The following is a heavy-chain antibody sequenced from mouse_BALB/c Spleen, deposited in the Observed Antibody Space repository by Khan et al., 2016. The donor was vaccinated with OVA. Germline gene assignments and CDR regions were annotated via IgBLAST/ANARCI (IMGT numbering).Heavy chain of an antibody. CDR1: GFSLSNYG. CDR3: ARAFYNGAWFAY. J-gene: IGHJ3*01. D-gene: IGHD1-3*01. V-gene: IGHV2-9*02. Sequence: QMQREESGPGLVAPSQTLSITCTVSGFSLSNYGVHWVRQPPGKGLEWLGVIWAGGSTNHNSALMSRLSISKDDSKSQVFLKMNSLQTDDTAMYYCARAFYNGAWFAYWGQGTLVTVSA. CDR2: IWAGGST.